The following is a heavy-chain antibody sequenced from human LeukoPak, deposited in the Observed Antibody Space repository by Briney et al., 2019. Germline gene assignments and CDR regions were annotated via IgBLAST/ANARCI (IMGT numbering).Heavy chain of an antibody. D-gene: IGHD6-19*01. V-gene: IGHV1-69*13. CDR1: GGTFSSYA. Sequence: SVKVSCKASGGTFSSYAISWVRQAPGQGLEWMGGIIPIFGTANYAQKFQGRVTITADESTSTAYMELSSLRSEDTAVYYCARALPHRSIAVAGIRYYYYGMDVWGQGTTVTVSS. CDR3: ARALPHRSIAVAGIRYYYYGMDV. J-gene: IGHJ6*02. CDR2: IIPIFGTA.